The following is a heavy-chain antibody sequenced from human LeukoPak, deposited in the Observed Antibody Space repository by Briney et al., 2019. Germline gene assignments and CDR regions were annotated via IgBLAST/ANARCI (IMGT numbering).Heavy chain of an antibody. CDR1: GFSFSTYG. D-gene: IGHD2-8*02. CDR3: ARLPPSVFGVGTGDFDC. Sequence: PGKSLRLSCEVSGFSFSTYGMYWVRQAPGKGLESVAVISYDGSKTYYADSVKGRSTISRDNPKNTVYLQLNSLRAEDTAVYYCARLPPSVFGVGTGDFDCWGQGTLVTVSS. J-gene: IGHJ4*02. CDR2: ISYDGSKT. V-gene: IGHV3-30*03.